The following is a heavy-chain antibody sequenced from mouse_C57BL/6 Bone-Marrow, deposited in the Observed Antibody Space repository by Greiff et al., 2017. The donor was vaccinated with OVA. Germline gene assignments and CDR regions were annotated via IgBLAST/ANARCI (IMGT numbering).Heavy chain of an antibody. CDR1: GFTFSDFY. D-gene: IGHD1-1*02. J-gene: IGHJ3*01. Sequence: EVKLVESGGGLVQSGRSLRLSCATSGFTFSDFYMEWVRQAPGKGLEWIAASRNKANDYTTEYSASVKGRFIVSRDTSQSILYLQMNALRAEDTAIYYCARDAYGAWFAYWGQGTLVTVSA. V-gene: IGHV7-1*01. CDR3: ARDAYGAWFAY. CDR2: SRNKANDYTT.